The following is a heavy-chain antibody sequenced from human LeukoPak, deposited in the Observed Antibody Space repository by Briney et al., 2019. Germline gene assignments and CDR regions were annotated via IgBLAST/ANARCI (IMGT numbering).Heavy chain of an antibody. V-gene: IGHV1-8*03. J-gene: IGHJ5*02. CDR1: GYTFTTYD. CDR3: ARGLPERYSSGFDP. D-gene: IGHD1-1*01. Sequence: VASVKVSCKASGYTFTTYDINWVRQATGQGLEWMGWMNPNTGNTGYAQKFQGRVTITRNTSISTAYMELSSLRSEDTAVYYCARGLPERYSSGFDPWGQGTLVTVSS. CDR2: MNPNTGNT.